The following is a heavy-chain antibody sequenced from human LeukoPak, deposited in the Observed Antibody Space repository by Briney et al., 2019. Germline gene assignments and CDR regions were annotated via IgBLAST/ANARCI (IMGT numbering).Heavy chain of an antibody. CDR2: IYYSGST. V-gene: IGHV4-59*12. J-gene: IGHJ5*02. D-gene: IGHD2-2*01. Sequence: SETLSLTCTVSGGSISSYYWSWIRQPPGKGLEWIGYIYYSGSTNYNPSLKSRVTISVDTSKNQFSLKLSSVTAADTAVYYCAKADKYCSSTSCLGFDPWGQGTLVTVSS. CDR1: GGSISSYY. CDR3: AKADKYCSSTSCLGFDP.